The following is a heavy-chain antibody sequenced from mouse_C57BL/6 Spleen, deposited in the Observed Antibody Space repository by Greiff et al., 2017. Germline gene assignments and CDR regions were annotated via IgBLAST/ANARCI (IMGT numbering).Heavy chain of an antibody. D-gene: IGHD1-1*01. Sequence: QVHVKQSGAELVKPGASVKLSCKASGYTFTEYTIHWVKQRSGQGLEWIGWFYPGSGSIKYNEKFKNKATLTADKSSSTVYMELSRLTSEDSAVYFCARHEGGTTVPFYAMDYWGQGTSVTVSS. CDR3: ARHEGGTTVPFYAMDY. CDR2: FYPGSGSI. V-gene: IGHV1-62-2*01. CDR1: GYTFTEYT. J-gene: IGHJ4*01.